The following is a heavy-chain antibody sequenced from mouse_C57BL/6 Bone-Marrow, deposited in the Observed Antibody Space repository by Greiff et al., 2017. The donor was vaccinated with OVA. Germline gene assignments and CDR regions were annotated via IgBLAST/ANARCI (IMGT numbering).Heavy chain of an antibody. D-gene: IGHD1-2*01. CDR2: ISYDGSN. CDR1: GYSITSGYY. CDR3: ARGEVRRDYFDY. Sequence: EVQLQESGPGLVKPSQSLSLTCSVTGYSITSGYYWNWIRQFPGNKLEWMGYISYDGSNNYNPSLKNRISITRDTSKNQFFLKLNSVTTEDTATYYCARGEVRRDYFDYWGQGTTLTVSS. V-gene: IGHV3-6*01. J-gene: IGHJ2*01.